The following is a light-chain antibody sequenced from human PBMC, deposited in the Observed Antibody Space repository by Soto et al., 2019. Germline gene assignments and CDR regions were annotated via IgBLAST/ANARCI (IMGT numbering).Light chain of an antibody. CDR1: SSNIGGNS. CDR2: DDN. CDR3: GSWDSSLCAYV. J-gene: IGLJ1*01. V-gene: IGLV1-51*01. Sequence: SVLTQPPSVSAAPGQKVTISCSGSSSNIGGNSVSWYQQLPGTAPKLLIYDDNKRPSGIPDRFSGSKSGTSATLGITGFQTGDEADYYCGSWDSSLCAYVFGTGTKVTV.